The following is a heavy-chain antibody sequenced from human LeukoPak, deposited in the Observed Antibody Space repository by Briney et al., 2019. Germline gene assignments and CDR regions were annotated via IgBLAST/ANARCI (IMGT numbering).Heavy chain of an antibody. D-gene: IGHD2-21*01. V-gene: IGHV3-30*04. CDR1: GFTFSSYA. Sequence: GRSLRLSCAASGFTFSSYAMHWVRQAPGKGLEWVAVISYDGSNKYYADSVTGRFTISRDNSKNTLYLQMNSLRAEDTAVYYCARDPLGDSTYYFDYWGQGTLVTVSS. CDR3: ARDPLGDSTYYFDY. CDR2: ISYDGSNK. J-gene: IGHJ4*02.